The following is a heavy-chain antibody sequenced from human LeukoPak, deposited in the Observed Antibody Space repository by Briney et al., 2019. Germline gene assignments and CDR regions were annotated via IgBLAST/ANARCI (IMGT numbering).Heavy chain of an antibody. CDR2: INHSGGT. J-gene: IGHJ4*02. V-gene: IGHV4-34*01. CDR3: ARGGGRYCSSTSCHLDY. D-gene: IGHD2-2*01. CDR1: GEFFSGYY. Sequence: ETLSLTCAVYGEFFSGYYWSWIRQPPGKGLEWIGEINHSGGTNCNPSLKSRVTISVDTSKNQFSLKLSSVTAADTAVYYCARGGGRYCSSTSCHLDYWGQGTLVTVSS.